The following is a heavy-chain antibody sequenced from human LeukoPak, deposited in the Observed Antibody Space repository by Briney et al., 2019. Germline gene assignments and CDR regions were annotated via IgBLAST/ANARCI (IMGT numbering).Heavy chain of an antibody. J-gene: IGHJ6*02. V-gene: IGHV3-30*18. D-gene: IGHD3-10*01. CDR3: AKSPMGDYYGSGYYYYGMDV. CDR2: ISYDGSNK. CDR1: GFTFSSYG. Sequence: PGGSLRLSCAASGFTFSSYGMHWVRQAPGKGLEWVAVISYDGSNKYYADSVKGRFTISRDNSKNTLHLQMNSLRAEDTAVYYCAKSPMGDYYGSGYYYYGMDVWGQGTTVTVSS.